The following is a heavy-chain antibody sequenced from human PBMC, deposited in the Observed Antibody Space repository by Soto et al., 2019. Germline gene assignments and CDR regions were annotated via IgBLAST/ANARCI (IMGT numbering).Heavy chain of an antibody. CDR1: GFTFVMYA. D-gene: IGHD3-10*01. V-gene: IGHV1-3*01. CDR2: INAGNGHT. CDR3: ARAGWFAEGYFDF. J-gene: IGHJ4*02. Sequence: VASVKVFCKASGFTFVMYAIHWVRQAPGQGLEWMAWINAGNGHTTYSQKFQGRVTITRDTSARTVYMELRSLRFEDTATYYCARAGWFAEGYFDFWGQGTPVTVSS.